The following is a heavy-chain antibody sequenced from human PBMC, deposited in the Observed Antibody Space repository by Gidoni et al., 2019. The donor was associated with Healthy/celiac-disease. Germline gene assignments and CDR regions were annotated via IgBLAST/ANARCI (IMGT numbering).Heavy chain of an antibody. D-gene: IGHD6-19*01. V-gene: IGHV3-30-3*01. J-gene: IGHJ4*02. CDR2: ISYDGSNK. CDR1: GFTFSSYA. Sequence: QVQLVESGGGVVQPGRSLRLSCAASGFTFSSYAMHWVRQAPGKGLGWVAVISYDGSNKYYADSVKGRFTNARDNSKNTLYLQMNSLRAEDTAVYYCARGGYGAVAGFDYWGQGTLVTVSS. CDR3: ARGGYGAVAGFDY.